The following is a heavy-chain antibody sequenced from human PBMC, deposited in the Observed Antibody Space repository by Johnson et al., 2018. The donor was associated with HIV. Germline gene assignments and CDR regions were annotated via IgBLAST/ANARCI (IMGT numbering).Heavy chain of an antibody. J-gene: IGHJ3*02. CDR2: ISYDGSNK. CDR1: GFTFSSYA. D-gene: IGHD3-22*01. CDR3: AKDVGNYWPDAFDI. Sequence: VQLVESGGGVVQPGRSLRLSCAASGFTFSSYAMHWVRQAPGKGLEWVAVISYDGSNKYYADSVKGRFTISRDNSKNTLYLQMNSLRAEETAVYYCAKDVGNYWPDAFDIWGQGTMVTVSS. V-gene: IGHV3-30*04.